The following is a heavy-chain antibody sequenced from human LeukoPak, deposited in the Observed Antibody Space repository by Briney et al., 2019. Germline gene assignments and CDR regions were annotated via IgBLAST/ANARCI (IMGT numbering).Heavy chain of an antibody. CDR3: ASGSYYAFNY. V-gene: IGHV3-33*01. D-gene: IGHD1-26*01. Sequence: GRSLRLSCAASGFTFSSYGMHWVRQAPGKGLEWVAVIWYDGSNKYYADSVKGRFTISRGNSKNTLYLQMNSMRAEDTAVYYCASGSYYAFNYWGQGTLVTVSS. CDR1: GFTFSSYG. J-gene: IGHJ4*02. CDR2: IWYDGSNK.